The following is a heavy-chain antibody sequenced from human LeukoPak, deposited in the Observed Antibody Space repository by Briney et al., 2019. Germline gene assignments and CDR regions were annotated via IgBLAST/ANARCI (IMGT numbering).Heavy chain of an antibody. CDR2: ISSSGSTI. D-gene: IGHD3-10*02. CDR3: AELGITMIGGV. Sequence: GGSLRLSCAASGFTFSSYSMNWVRQAPGKGLEWVSYISSSGSTIYYADSVKGRFTISRDNAKNSLYLQMNSLRAEDTAVYYCAELGITMIGGVWGKGTTVTITS. V-gene: IGHV3-48*04. CDR1: GFTFSSYS. J-gene: IGHJ6*04.